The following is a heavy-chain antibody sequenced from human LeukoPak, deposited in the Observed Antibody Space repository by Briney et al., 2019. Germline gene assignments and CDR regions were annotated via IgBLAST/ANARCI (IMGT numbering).Heavy chain of an antibody. CDR1: GFTFSSYS. V-gene: IGHV3-21*01. Sequence: SGGSLRLPCAASGFTFSSYSMNWVRQAPGKGLEWVSSISSSSSYIYYADSLKGRFTISRDNAKNSLYLQMNSLRAEDTAVYYCARNRDDFWSAYLFDYWGQGALVTVSS. J-gene: IGHJ4*02. D-gene: IGHD3-3*01. CDR3: ARNRDDFWSAYLFDY. CDR2: ISSSSSYI.